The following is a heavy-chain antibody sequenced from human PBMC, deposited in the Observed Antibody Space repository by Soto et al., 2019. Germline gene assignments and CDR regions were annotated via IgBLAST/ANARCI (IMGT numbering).Heavy chain of an antibody. J-gene: IGHJ6*02. V-gene: IGHV3-7*01. D-gene: IGHD5-12*01. Sequence: GGSLRLSCAASGFTFSSYWMSWVRQAPGKGLEWVANIKQDGSEKYYVDSVKGRFTISRDNAKNSLYLQMNSLRAEDTAVYYCARRDVVATKYYGMDVWGQGTTVTVSS. CDR3: ARRDVVATKYYGMDV. CDR2: IKQDGSEK. CDR1: GFTFSSYW.